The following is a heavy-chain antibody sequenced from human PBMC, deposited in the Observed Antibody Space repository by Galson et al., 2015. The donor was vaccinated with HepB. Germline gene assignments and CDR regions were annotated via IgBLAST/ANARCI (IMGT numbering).Heavy chain of an antibody. D-gene: IGHD2-8*01. CDR3: ARDLRENGVTELDY. CDR2: FDPNNGGT. CDR1: GYTFTDYY. V-gene: IGHV1-2*06. J-gene: IGHJ4*02. Sequence: SVKVSCKASGYTFTDYYIHWVRQAPGQGLEWMGRFDPNNGGTNYAQKFQGRVPMTRDTSISTAYMDLSRLRSDGTAVYYCARDLRENGVTELDYWGQGTLVTVSS.